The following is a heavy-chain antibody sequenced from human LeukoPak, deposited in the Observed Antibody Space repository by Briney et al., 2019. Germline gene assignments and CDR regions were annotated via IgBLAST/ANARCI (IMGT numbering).Heavy chain of an antibody. V-gene: IGHV4-59*01. Sequence: PSETLSLTCTVSGGSISSYYWSWIRQPPGKGLERIGYIYYSGSTNYNPSLKSRVTISVDTSKNQFSLKLSSVTAADTAVYYCARTLCSGGSCYCDYWGQGTLVTVSS. J-gene: IGHJ4*02. CDR3: ARTLCSGGSCYCDY. CDR1: GGSISSYY. D-gene: IGHD2-15*01. CDR2: IYYSGST.